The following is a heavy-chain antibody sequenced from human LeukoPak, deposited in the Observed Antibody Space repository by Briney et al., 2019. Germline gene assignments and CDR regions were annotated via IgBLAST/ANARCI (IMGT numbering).Heavy chain of an antibody. CDR2: ISLDGSET. D-gene: IGHD2-15*01. CDR1: GFIFSSFF. V-gene: IGHV3-7*01. J-gene: IGHJ4*02. CDR3: VRDLGHSRHYFEY. Sequence: GGSLRLSRAASGFIFSSFFLNWVRLTPGGELEWVACISLDGSETFYMDSVRGRFTISRDNTEKSLYLQVNSLRAEDTAVYFCVRDLGHSRHYFEYWGQGALATVSS.